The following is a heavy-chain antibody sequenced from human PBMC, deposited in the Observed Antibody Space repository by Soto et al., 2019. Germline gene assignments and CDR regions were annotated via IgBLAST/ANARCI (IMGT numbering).Heavy chain of an antibody. CDR2: IYYSGST. V-gene: IGHV4-31*03. J-gene: IGHJ6*02. Sequence: QVQLQESGPGLVKPSQTLSLTCTVSGGSISSGGYYWSWIRQHPGKGLEWIGYIYYSGSTYYNPSLKSRVTISVDTSKNQFSLKLSSVTAADTAVYYCARDYYGSGSYPPDYYYYYGMDVWGQGTTVAVSS. CDR1: GGSISSGGYY. D-gene: IGHD3-10*01. CDR3: ARDYYGSGSYPPDYYYYYGMDV.